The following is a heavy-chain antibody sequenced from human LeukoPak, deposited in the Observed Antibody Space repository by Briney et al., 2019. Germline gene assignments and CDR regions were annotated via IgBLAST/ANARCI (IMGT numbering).Heavy chain of an antibody. CDR2: LSDTGDSR. Sequence: AGGSLRLSCAASGFTLSKHPMYWVRQAPGKGLEWVSSLSDTGDSRHYADSVKGRFTISRDNSKNTLYLQMNSLRAEDTAVYYCARDPSPSTGYSSSWYFGYWGQGTLVTVSS. J-gene: IGHJ4*02. D-gene: IGHD6-13*01. CDR1: GFTLSKHP. V-gene: IGHV3-23*01. CDR3: ARDPSPSTGYSSSWYFGY.